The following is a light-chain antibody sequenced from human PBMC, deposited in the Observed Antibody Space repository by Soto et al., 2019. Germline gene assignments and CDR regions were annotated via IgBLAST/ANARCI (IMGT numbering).Light chain of an antibody. CDR3: QQYDSSSPT. V-gene: IGKV1-5*01. CDR2: DAS. J-gene: IGKJ2*01. CDR1: QNISVW. Sequence: DIQMTQSPSTLSASVGDGDTITCRASQNISVWLAWYQQRPGKAPKFLIYDASNLETGVSSRFSGSGSGTEFTLTIRSLQPDDFATYYCQQYDSSSPTFGQGTKLEIK.